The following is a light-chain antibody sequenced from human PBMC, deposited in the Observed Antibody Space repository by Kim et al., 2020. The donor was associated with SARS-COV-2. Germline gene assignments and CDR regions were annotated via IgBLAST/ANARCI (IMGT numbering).Light chain of an antibody. CDR3: QQYHTTPYT. V-gene: IGKV4-1*01. CDR1: QTILYNSTKKIY. CDR2: WAS. J-gene: IGKJ2*01. Sequence: DIVLTQSPESLAVSLGERVTINCRTSQTILYNSTKKIYLAWYQQKPGQPPKVLIYWASTRASGVPDRFNGSGSGTEFALTISSLQAEDVALYYCQQYHTTPYTFGQGTKLEIK.